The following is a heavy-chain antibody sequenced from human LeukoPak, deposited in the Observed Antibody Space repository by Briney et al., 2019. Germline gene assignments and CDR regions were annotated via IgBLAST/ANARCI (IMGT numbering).Heavy chain of an antibody. Sequence: GGSLRLSCAASGFTFSSYEMNWVRQAPGKGLEWVSYISSSGNTIYYADSVKGRFTISRDNAKNSLYLLMNSLRAEDTAVYYCARALRTVWGYYFDYWGQGTLVTVSS. D-gene: IGHD4-17*01. CDR2: ISSSGNTI. J-gene: IGHJ4*02. CDR1: GFTFSSYE. V-gene: IGHV3-48*03. CDR3: ARALRTVWGYYFDY.